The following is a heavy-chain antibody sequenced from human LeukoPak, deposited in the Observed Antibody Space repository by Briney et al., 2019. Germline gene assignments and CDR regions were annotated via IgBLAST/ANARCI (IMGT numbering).Heavy chain of an antibody. V-gene: IGHV3-23*01. CDR2: ISGSGGST. Sequence: GGSLRLSCAASGFTFSSYAMSWVRQAPGKGLEWVSAISGSGGSTYYADSVKGRFTISRDNSKNTLYLQMNSLRAEDTAVYYCAKDSLKRGIAAAGTVYWGQGTLVTVSS. D-gene: IGHD6-13*01. J-gene: IGHJ4*02. CDR1: GFTFSSYA. CDR3: AKDSLKRGIAAAGTVY.